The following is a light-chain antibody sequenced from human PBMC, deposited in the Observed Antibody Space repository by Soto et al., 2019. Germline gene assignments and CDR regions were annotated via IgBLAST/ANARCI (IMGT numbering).Light chain of an antibody. CDR3: QQYNTYSPWA. J-gene: IGKJ1*01. CDR1: QSISTW. V-gene: IGKV1-5*03. CDR2: KAS. Sequence: DIQMTQSPSTLSASVGDRVTITCRASQSISTWLAWYQQKPGKAPKLLIYKASTLQSGVPSRFTGSGSGTEFTLTISNLRPDDLATYYCQQYNTYSPWAFGQGTKVQIK.